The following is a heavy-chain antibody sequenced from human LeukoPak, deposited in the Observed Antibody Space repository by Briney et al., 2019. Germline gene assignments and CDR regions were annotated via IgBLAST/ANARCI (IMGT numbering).Heavy chain of an antibody. CDR3: ARDRGDRGPYFDY. J-gene: IGHJ4*02. Sequence: SETLSLTCTVSGGSISSGGYYWSWIRQPPGKGLEWIGYIYHSGSTYYNPSLKSRVTISVDRSKNQFSLKLSSVTAADTAVYYCARDRGDRGPYFDYWGQGTLVTVSS. CDR1: GGSISSGGYY. CDR2: IYHSGST. D-gene: IGHD3-10*01. V-gene: IGHV4-30-2*01.